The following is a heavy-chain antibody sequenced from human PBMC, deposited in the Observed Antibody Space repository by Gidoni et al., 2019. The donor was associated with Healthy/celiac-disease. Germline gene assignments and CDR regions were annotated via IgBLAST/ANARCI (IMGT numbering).Heavy chain of an antibody. CDR3: TTHTVTTPNPYFDY. V-gene: IGHV3-15*01. Sequence: EVQLVESGGGLVKPGGSLRLSCAASGFTFRNAWMSWVRQAPGKGLEWVGRIKSKTDGGTTDYAAPVKGRFTISRDDSKNTLYLQMNSLKTEDTAVYYCTTHTVTTPNPYFDYWGQGTLVTVSS. CDR2: IKSKTDGGTT. J-gene: IGHJ4*02. CDR1: GFTFRNAW. D-gene: IGHD4-17*01.